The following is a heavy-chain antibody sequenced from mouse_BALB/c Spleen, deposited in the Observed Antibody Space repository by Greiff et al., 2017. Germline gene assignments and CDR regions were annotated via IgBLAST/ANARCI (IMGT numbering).Heavy chain of an antibody. CDR2: IDPENGNT. Sequence: EVQLQQSGAELVRPGALVKLSCKASGFNIKDYYMHWVKQRPEQGLEWIGWIDPENGNTIYDPKFQGKASITADTSSNTAYLRLSSLTSEDTAVYYCARDYGSSYVRNFDVWGAGTTVTVSS. D-gene: IGHD1-1*01. CDR3: ARDYGSSYVRNFDV. J-gene: IGHJ1*01. CDR1: GFNIKDYY. V-gene: IGHV14-1*02.